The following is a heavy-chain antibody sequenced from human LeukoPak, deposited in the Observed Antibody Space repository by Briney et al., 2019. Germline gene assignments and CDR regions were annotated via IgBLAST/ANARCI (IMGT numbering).Heavy chain of an antibody. J-gene: IGHJ4*02. CDR3: ARGYDFWSGHSSLFDY. CDR1: GYSFSSHD. Sequence: ASVKVSCKASGYSFSSHDINWVRQATGQGLEWMGWMNPKSGNTDHAQKFQGRVTITRDTSINTAYMELSSLRSEDTAVYYCARGYDFWSGHSSLFDYWGQGTLVTVSS. D-gene: IGHD3-3*01. V-gene: IGHV1-8*01. CDR2: MNPKSGNT.